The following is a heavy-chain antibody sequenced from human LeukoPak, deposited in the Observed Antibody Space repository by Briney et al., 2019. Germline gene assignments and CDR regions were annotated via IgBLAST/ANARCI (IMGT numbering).Heavy chain of an antibody. CDR3: AKDLEALRYFDWLLTSPAFDY. J-gene: IGHJ4*02. CDR2: ISGSGGST. Sequence: GGSLRLSCAASGFTFSSYAMSWVRQAPGKGLEWVSAISGSGGSTYYADSVKGRFTISRDNSKNTLYLQMNSLRAEDTAVYYCAKDLEALRYFDWLLTSPAFDYWGQGTLVTVSS. CDR1: GFTFSSYA. V-gene: IGHV3-23*01. D-gene: IGHD3-9*01.